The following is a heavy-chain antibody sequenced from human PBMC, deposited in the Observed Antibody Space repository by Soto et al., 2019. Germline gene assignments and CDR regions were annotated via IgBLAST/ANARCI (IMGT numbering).Heavy chain of an antibody. V-gene: IGHV4-31*03. D-gene: IGHD6-13*01. Sequence: QVQLQESGPGLVKPSQTLSLTCTVSGGSISSGGYYWSWIRQHPAKGLEWMGYIYYSGSTYYNPSLKSRVTISVYTSKNQFSLKLSSVTAADTAVYYCARDRAGALYFDYWGQGTLVTVSS. CDR3: ARDRAGALYFDY. J-gene: IGHJ4*02. CDR1: GGSISSGGYY. CDR2: IYYSGST.